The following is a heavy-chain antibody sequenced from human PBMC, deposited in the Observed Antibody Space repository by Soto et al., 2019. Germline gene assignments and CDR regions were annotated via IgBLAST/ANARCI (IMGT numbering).Heavy chain of an antibody. J-gene: IGHJ6*02. CDR2: INAGNGNT. Sequence: VASVKVSCKASGYTFTSYAMHWVRQAPGQRLEWMGWINAGNGNTKYSQKFQGRVTITRDTSASTAYMELSSLRSEDTAVYYCATGDIVATIGVRYYYYGMDVWGQGTTVTVSS. CDR3: ATGDIVATIGVRYYYYGMDV. V-gene: IGHV1-3*01. CDR1: GYTFTSYA. D-gene: IGHD5-12*01.